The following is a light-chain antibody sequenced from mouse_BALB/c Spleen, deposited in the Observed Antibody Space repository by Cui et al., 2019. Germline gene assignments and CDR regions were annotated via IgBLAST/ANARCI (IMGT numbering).Light chain of an antibody. J-gene: IGKJ2*01. CDR3: LQYDNRYT. CDR2: YKS. V-gene: IGKV19-93*01. CDR1: QDINKH. Sequence: DIQMTQSPSSLSASLGGKVTITCKASQDINKHIAWYQHKPGKGPRLLIHYKSTVEPGIPARFSGRGSGRDYSCSISNLEPEDIATYYCLQYDNRYTFGGGTKLEIK.